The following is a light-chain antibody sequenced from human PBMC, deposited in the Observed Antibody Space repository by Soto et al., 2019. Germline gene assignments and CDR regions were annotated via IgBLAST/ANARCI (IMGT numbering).Light chain of an antibody. CDR1: QSISSSY. J-gene: IGKJ1*01. Sequence: EIVLTQSPGTLSLSPGERATLSCRASQSISSSYLAWYQQKPGQAPRLLIYGASKRATGIPDRFSGSGSGTDFTRTISRLESEDRAVYYCQQYGSAPAWTFGQGTKVEIK. CDR3: QQYGSAPAWT. CDR2: GAS. V-gene: IGKV3-20*01.